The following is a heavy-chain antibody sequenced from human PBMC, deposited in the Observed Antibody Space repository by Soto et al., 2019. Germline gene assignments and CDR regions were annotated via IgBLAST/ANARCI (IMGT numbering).Heavy chain of an antibody. J-gene: IGHJ5*02. D-gene: IGHD3-3*01. CDR3: ARGDDFWSGYWP. V-gene: IGHV4-59*01. CDR1: GGSISRYY. CDR2: IHYSGGT. Sequence: PSETLSLTCTVSGGSISRYYWSWIRQPPGKGLEWIGYIHYSGGTNYNPSLKSRLTISVDTSKNQLSLKLTSVTAADTAVYYCARGDDFWSGYWPWGQGTLVTVSS.